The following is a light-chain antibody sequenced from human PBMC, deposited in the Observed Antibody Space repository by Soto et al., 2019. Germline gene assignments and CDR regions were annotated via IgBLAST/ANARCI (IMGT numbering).Light chain of an antibody. Sequence: DIPITPSPSTPSASVGGRVTVTFRASQSISSWLAWYQQKPGKAPKLLIYKASSLESGVPSRLSGSGSGTEFTLTISSLQPDDFATYYCQQYNSYWTFGQGTKVDIK. J-gene: IGKJ1*01. V-gene: IGKV1-5*03. CDR3: QQYNSYWT. CDR1: QSISSW. CDR2: KAS.